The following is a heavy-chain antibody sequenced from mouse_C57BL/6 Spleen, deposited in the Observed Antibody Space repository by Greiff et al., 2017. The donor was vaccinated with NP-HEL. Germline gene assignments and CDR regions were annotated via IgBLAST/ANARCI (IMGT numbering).Heavy chain of an antibody. V-gene: IGHV1-22*01. CDR1: GYTFTDYN. CDR3: AREGGLYQYYAMDY. CDR2: INPNNGGT. J-gene: IGHJ4*01. D-gene: IGHD2-1*01. Sequence: VQLQQSGPELVKPGASVQMSCKASGYTFTDYNMHWVKQSHGKSLEWIGYINPNNGGTSYNQKFKGKATLTVNKSSSTAYMELRSLTSEDSAVYYCAREGGLYQYYAMDYWGQGTSVTVSS.